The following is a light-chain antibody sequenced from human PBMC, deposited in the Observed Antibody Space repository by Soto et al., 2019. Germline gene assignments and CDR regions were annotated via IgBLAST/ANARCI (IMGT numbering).Light chain of an antibody. V-gene: IGKV3-15*01. CDR2: GAS. CDR1: QSVSKN. CDR3: QQTYISSW. Sequence: IVMSLSLATLSVTPGERATLSCRASQSVSKNLAWYQQKPGQAPRLLIFGASTRATGIPARFSGSGSGTDFNLTISSLQPEDFATYYCQQTYISSWFGQGGIVDIK. J-gene: IGKJ1*01.